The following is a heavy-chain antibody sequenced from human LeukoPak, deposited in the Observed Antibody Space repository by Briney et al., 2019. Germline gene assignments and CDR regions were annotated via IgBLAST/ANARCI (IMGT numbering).Heavy chain of an antibody. CDR1: GGTFSSYA. CDR2: IIPIFGTA. J-gene: IGHJ5*02. V-gene: IGHV1-69*01. Sequence: GASVKVSCKASGGTFSSYAISWVRQAPGQGLEWMGGIIPIFGTANYAQKFQGRVTITADESTSTAYMELSRLRSDDTAVYYCARAAGTVDWFDPWGQGTLVTVSS. CDR3: ARAAGTVDWFDP. D-gene: IGHD4-23*01.